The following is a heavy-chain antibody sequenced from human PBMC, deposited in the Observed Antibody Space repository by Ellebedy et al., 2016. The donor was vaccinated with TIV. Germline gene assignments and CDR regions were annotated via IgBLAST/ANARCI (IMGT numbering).Heavy chain of an antibody. Sequence: GESLKISCAASGFTFSVTWMSWARQAPGKGLEWVARIKYDGADKDYVDSVKGRFTISRDNAKNSLSLQMNSLRDEDTAVYYCARGPRFGESSFDYWGQGTLVTVSS. CDR2: IKYDGADK. V-gene: IGHV3-7*01. CDR3: ARGPRFGESSFDY. D-gene: IGHD3-10*01. CDR1: GFTFSVTW. J-gene: IGHJ4*02.